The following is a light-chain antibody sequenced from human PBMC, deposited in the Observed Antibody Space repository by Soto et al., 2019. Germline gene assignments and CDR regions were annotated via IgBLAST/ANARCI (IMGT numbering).Light chain of an antibody. CDR3: QQGNRFPLT. CDR1: QAINRY. V-gene: IGKV1-12*01. CDR2: TTS. J-gene: IGKJ4*01. Sequence: DIQMTQSPSSVSASVGDRVTITCRASQAINRYLAWYQQKPGKAPNLLIYTTSSLQSGVPSRFSGSGSGTXXXLTXXSLEPEDFAXYYCQQGNRFPLTFGGGTKVEIK.